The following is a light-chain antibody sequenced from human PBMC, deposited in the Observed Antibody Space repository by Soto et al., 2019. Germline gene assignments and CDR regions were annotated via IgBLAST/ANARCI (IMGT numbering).Light chain of an antibody. CDR1: SSNIGAGYD. Sequence: QSVLTQPPSVSGAPGQRVTISCTGSSSNIGAGYDVHWYQQLPGTAPKLLIYGNSNRPSGVPDRFSGSKSGTSASLAITGRQAEDEADYYCQSSDSSLSGAVFGGGTQLTVL. CDR3: QSSDSSLSGAV. CDR2: GNS. J-gene: IGLJ7*01. V-gene: IGLV1-40*01.